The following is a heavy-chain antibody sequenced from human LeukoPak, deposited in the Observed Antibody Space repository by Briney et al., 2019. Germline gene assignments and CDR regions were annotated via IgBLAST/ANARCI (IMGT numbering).Heavy chain of an antibody. J-gene: IGHJ4*02. CDR3: AKDVIAGQGRNFDS. CDR2: ISGRGAST. CDR1: GFTFSSYA. V-gene: IGHV3-23*01. Sequence: GGSLRLSCVDSGFTFSSYAMRWVRQAPGEGLEWVSSISGRGASTSYMDPVRGRFTISRDNSKNTLYLQVNSLRAEDTAIYYCAKDVIAGQGRNFDSWGQGTLITVSS. D-gene: IGHD6-13*01.